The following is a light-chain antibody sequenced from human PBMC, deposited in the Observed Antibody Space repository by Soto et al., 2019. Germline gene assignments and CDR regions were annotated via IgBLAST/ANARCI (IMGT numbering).Light chain of an antibody. J-gene: IGKJ2*01. V-gene: IGKV1-33*01. CDR2: DTT. CDR3: QQYVNLPFT. Sequence: DIQMTQSPTSLAASVGDRVTITCQASQDLTNYLNWYQQKPGEAPKLLIYDTTTLEEGVPTRFSGGGSGPDFTFTINGLQTEDAAIYVCQQYVNLPFTFGQGTTLDFK. CDR1: QDLTNY.